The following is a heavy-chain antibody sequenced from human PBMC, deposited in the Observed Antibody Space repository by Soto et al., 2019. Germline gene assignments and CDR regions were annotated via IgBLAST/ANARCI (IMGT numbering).Heavy chain of an antibody. V-gene: IGHV3-30-3*01. CDR1: GFTFSSYA. D-gene: IGHD3-16*01. CDR3: ARSRGTSAPSYYFDY. J-gene: IGHJ4*02. CDR2: ISYDGSNK. Sequence: GGSLRLSCAASGFTFSSYAMHWVRQAPGKGLEWVAVISYDGSNKYYADSVKGRFTISRDNSKNTLYLQMNSLRAEDTAVYYCARSRGTSAPSYYFDYWGQGTLVTVSS.